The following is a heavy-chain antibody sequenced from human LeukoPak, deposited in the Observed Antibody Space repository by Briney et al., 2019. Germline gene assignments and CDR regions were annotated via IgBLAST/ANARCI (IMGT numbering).Heavy chain of an antibody. CDR3: AKDSLTRERADYYYMAV. V-gene: IGHV3-9*03. J-gene: IGHJ6*03. CDR1: GFTFDDYA. CDR2: ITWNGGST. Sequence: PGGSLRLSCEASGFTFDDYAMYWVRQAPGKGLEWVAGITWNGGSTGYADSVKGRFTISGDNAKNSLYLEMNSLRVEDMALYYCAKDSLTRERADYYYMAVWGKGTTVTVSS.